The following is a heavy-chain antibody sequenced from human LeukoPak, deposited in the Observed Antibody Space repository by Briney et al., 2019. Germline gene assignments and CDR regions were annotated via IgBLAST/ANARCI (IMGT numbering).Heavy chain of an antibody. CDR2: ISTSGSTI. CDR1: GFTFSSYA. V-gene: IGHV3-48*03. J-gene: IGHJ4*02. Sequence: GGSLRLSCAASGFTFSSYAMSWVRQAPGKGLEWVSYISTSGSTIYYADSVKGRFTFSRDNARNSLYLQMNSLRAEDTAVYYCASTNWHYVYWGQGTLVTVSS. CDR3: ASTNWHYVY. D-gene: IGHD1-7*01.